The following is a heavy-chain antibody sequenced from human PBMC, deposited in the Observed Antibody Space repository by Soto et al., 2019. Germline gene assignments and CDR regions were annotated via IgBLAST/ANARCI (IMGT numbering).Heavy chain of an antibody. D-gene: IGHD6-13*01. J-gene: IGHJ4*02. Sequence: SETLFLTCTVSGGSISSGDYYWSWIRQPPGKGLEWIGYIYYSGSTYYNPSLKSRVTISVDTSKNQFSLKLSSVTAADTAVYYCARDGGRGYSSRWGQGTLVTVSS. CDR3: ARDGGRGYSSR. CDR1: GGSISSGDYY. CDR2: IYYSGST. V-gene: IGHV4-30-4*01.